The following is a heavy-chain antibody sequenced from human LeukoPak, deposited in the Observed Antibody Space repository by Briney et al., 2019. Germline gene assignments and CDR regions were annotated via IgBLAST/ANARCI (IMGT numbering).Heavy chain of an antibody. CDR1: GFTFSSNY. V-gene: IGHV3-21*01. CDR3: ARERNYYGSGSPLDY. D-gene: IGHD3-10*01. Sequence: GGSLRLSCAASGFTFSSNYMSWGRQAAGKGLEWVSSISSSSSYISYAHSLKRPFTISRHTAKNSLYLQMNTLRAEDTAVYYCARERNYYGSGSPLDYWGQGTLVTVSS. CDR2: ISSSSSYI. J-gene: IGHJ4*02.